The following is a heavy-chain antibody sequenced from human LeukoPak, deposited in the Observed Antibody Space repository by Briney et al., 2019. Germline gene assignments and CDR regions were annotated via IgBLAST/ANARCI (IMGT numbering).Heavy chain of an antibody. CDR1: GFTFSSYG. D-gene: IGHD6-13*01. V-gene: IGHV3-30*18. J-gene: IGHJ3*02. CDR2: ISYDGSNK. CDR3: AKGERTAAAGTRAFDI. Sequence: GGSLRLSCAASGFTFSSYGMHWVRPAPGKGLEWVAVISYDGSNKYYADSVKGRFTISRDNSKNTLYLQMNSLRAEDTAVYYCAKGERTAAAGTRAFDIWGQGTMVTVSS.